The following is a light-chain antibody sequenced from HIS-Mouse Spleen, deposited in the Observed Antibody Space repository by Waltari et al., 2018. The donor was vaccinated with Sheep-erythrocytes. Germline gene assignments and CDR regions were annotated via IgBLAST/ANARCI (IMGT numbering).Light chain of an antibody. CDR2: EDS. J-gene: IGLJ3*02. CDR1: ALPKKY. CDR3: CSTDSSGNHWV. Sequence: SYDLTQPPSVSVSPGQTARITCSGDALPKKYAYWYQQKSGQAPGLVTYEDSKRPSGIPERFSGSSSGRMATLSISGAQVEDDADYYCCSTDSSGNHWVFGGGTKLTVL. V-gene: IGLV3-10*01.